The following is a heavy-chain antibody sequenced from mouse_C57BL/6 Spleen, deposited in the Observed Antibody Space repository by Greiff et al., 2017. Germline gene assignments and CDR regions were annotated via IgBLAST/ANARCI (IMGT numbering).Heavy chain of an antibody. CDR1: GYTFTSYW. J-gene: IGHJ2*01. CDR3: TRGDYGSYFDY. Sequence: EVQLQQSGTVLARPGASVKMSCKTSGYTFTSYWMPWVKQRPGQGLEWIGAIYPGNSDTSYNQKFKGKAKLTAVTSASTAYMELSSLTNEYSAFYYCTRGDYGSYFDYWGQGTTLTVSS. D-gene: IGHD1-1*01. V-gene: IGHV1-5*01. CDR2: IYPGNSDT.